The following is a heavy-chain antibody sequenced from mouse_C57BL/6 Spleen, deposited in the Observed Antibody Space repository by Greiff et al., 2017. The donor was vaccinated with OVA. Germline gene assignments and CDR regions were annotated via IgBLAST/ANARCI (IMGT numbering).Heavy chain of an antibody. V-gene: IGHV1-9*01. Sequence: QVTLKVSGAELMKPGASVKLSCKATGYTFTGYWIEWVKQRPGHGLEWIGEILPGSGSTNYNEKFKGKATFTADTSSNTAYMQRRSLTTEDSAIYYCSRDGNNYWGQGTTLTVSS. D-gene: IGHD5-2*01. CDR3: SRDGNNY. CDR1: GYTFTGYW. J-gene: IGHJ2*01. CDR2: ILPGSGST.